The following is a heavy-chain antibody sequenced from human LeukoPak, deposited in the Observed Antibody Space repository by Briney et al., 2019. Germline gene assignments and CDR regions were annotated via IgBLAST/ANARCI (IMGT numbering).Heavy chain of an antibody. CDR1: GFTFSSYG. CDR2: ISDSGSGT. CDR3: AKASRSVTPTFDY. D-gene: IGHD4-17*01. J-gene: IGHJ4*02. Sequence: GGSLRLSCAASGFTFSSYGMSWVRQAPGKGLEWVSAISDSGSGTYYAAFVKGRFTISRDNAKNMVYLQMNSLRAEDTAVYYCAKASRSVTPTFDYWGQGTLVTVSS. V-gene: IGHV3-23*01.